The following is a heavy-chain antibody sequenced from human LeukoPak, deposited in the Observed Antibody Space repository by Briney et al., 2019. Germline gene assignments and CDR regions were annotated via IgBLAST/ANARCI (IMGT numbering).Heavy chain of an antibody. CDR1: GYTFTSYA. CDR3: AREGYYDSSGYYLFYYYYGMDV. J-gene: IGHJ6*02. Sequence: ASVKVSCQASGYTFTSYAMHWVRQAPGQRLEWMGWINAGNGNTKYSQKFQGRVTITRDTSASTAYMELSSLRSEDTAVYYCAREGYYDSSGYYLFYYYYGMDVWGQGTTVTVSS. CDR2: INAGNGNT. V-gene: IGHV1-3*01. D-gene: IGHD3-22*01.